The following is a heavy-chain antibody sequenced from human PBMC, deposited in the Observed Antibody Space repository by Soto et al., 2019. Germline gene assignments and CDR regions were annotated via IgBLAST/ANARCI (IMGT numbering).Heavy chain of an antibody. Sequence: EVQLLESGGKLVQPGGSQTLSCAASGFTFSTYAMAWVRQAPGKGVEWVSGVSASGLNTDYADPVKGRFYISRDKSKNTVSLHINSLRAEDTALYYCAKRRPRRTSGYFFEYWGQGTPVTVSS. J-gene: IGHJ4*02. CDR3: AKRRPRRTSGYFFEY. CDR2: VSASGLNT. V-gene: IGHV3-23*01. D-gene: IGHD1-1*01. CDR1: GFTFSTYA.